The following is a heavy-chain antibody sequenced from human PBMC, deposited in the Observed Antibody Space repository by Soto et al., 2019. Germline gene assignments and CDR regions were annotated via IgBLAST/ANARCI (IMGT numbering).Heavy chain of an antibody. CDR1: GFTFSNAW. Sequence: PGGSLRLSCAASGFTFSNAWMSWVRQAPVKGLEWVGRIKSYTNGGTTDYAAPVKGRFAISRDDSKNTLYLQMNSLKTEDAGVYYCTTYDPINKYWGQGTLVTVSS. CDR3: TTYDPINKY. D-gene: IGHD1-1*01. CDR2: IKSYTNGGTT. J-gene: IGHJ4*02. V-gene: IGHV3-15*01.